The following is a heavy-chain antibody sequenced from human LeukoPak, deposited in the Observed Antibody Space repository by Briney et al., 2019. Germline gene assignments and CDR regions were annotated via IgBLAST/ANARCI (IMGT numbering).Heavy chain of an antibody. J-gene: IGHJ5*02. V-gene: IGHV4-59*01. D-gene: IGHD5-12*01. CDR1: GGSIGSYY. CDR2: IYYSGST. Sequence: SETLSLTCTVSGGSIGSYYWSWIRQPPGKGLEWIGYIYYSGSTNYNPSPKSRVTISVDTSKNQFSLKLSSVTAADTAVYYCARRGGQYSGYDPNWFDPWGQGTLVTVSS. CDR3: ARRGGQYSGYDPNWFDP.